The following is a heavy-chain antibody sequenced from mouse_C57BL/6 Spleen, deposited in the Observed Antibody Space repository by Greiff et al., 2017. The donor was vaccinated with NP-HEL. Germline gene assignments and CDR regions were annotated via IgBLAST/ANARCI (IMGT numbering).Heavy chain of an antibody. CDR3: ARSLGGTGLAY. CDR1: GYTFTDYY. D-gene: IGHD3-3*01. V-gene: IGHV1-26*01. J-gene: IGHJ3*01. Sequence: EVQLQQSGPELVKPGASVKISCKASGYTFTDYYMNWVKQSHGKSLEWIGDINPNNGGTSYNQKFKGKATLTVDKSSSTAYMELRSLTSEDSAVYYCARSLGGTGLAYWGQGTLVTVSA. CDR2: INPNNGGT.